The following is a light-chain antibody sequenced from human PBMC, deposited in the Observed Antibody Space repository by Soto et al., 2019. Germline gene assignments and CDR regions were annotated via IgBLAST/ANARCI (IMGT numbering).Light chain of an antibody. J-gene: IGLJ1*01. CDR2: EVN. CDR3: SSYAGSNTYV. CDR1: SSDVGGYAY. V-gene: IGLV2-8*01. Sequence: QSALTQPPSASGSPGQSVTISCSGTSSDVGGYAYVSWYQQHPGKAPKLLIYEVNYRPSGVSDRFSGSKSGNMASLTVSGLQAEDEADYYCSSYAGSNTYVFGTGTQLTVL.